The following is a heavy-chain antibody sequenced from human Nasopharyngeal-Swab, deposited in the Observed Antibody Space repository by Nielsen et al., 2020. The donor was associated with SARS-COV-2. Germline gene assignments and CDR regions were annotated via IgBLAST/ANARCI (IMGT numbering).Heavy chain of an antibody. CDR3: ARAQPDSSGYFIGYYYYYMDV. D-gene: IGHD3-22*01. CDR1: GGSITSSNW. Sequence: SETLSLTCAVSGGSITSSNWWRWVRQPPGKGLEWIGEIYHSGSTNYNPSLKSRVTISVDKSKNQFSLKLSSVTAADTAVYYCARAQPDSSGYFIGYYYYYMDVWGKGTTVTVSS. J-gene: IGHJ6*03. CDR2: IYHSGST. V-gene: IGHV4-4*02.